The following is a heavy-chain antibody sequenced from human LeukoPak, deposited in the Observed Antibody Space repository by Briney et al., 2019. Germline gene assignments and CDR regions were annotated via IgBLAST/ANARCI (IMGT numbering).Heavy chain of an antibody. J-gene: IGHJ4*02. D-gene: IGHD6-6*01. CDR2: ISRNGGST. Sequence: AGGSLRLSCIASGFTFSTYTMSWVRQAPGKGLEYVSAISRNGGSTYYADSVKGRFTISRDNSKNTLYLQMSSLRAEDTAVYYRVRGGSIIASRAYFDYWGQGTLVTVSS. V-gene: IGHV3-64D*09. CDR3: VRGGSIIASRAYFDY. CDR1: GFTFSTYT.